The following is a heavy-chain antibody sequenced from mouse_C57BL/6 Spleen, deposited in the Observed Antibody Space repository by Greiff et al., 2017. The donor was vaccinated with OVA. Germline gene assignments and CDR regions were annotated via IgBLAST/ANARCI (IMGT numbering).Heavy chain of an antibody. CDR3: ARYYYGSSSFAY. CDR2: IDPSDSYT. CDR1: GYTFTSYW. D-gene: IGHD1-1*01. Sequence: VQLQQPGAELVMPGASVKLSCKASGYTFTSYWMHWVKQRPGQGLEWIGEIDPSDSYTNYNQKFKGKSTLTVDKSSSTAYMQLSSLTSEDSAVYYCARYYYGSSSFAYWGQGTLVTVSA. J-gene: IGHJ3*01. V-gene: IGHV1-69*01.